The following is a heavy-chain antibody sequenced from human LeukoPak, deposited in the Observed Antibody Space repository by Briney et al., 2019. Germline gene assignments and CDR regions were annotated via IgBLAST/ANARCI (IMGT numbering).Heavy chain of an antibody. CDR2: IKQDGSEK. CDR3: ATEGENGRYGSSDRECTPPRSFDS. CDR1: GFTFSSCW. V-gene: IGHV3-7*01. D-gene: IGHD6-13*01. J-gene: IGHJ4*02. Sequence: PGGSLRLSCAASGFTFSSCWMTWVRQAPGEGLEWVANIKQDGSEKYYVDSVKGRFTISRDSAKKSLFLQMNSLRAEDTAVYYCATEGENGRYGSSDRECTPPRSFDSWGQGTLVTVSS.